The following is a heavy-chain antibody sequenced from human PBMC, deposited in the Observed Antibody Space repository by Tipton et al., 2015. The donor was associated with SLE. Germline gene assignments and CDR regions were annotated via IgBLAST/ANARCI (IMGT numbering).Heavy chain of an antibody. D-gene: IGHD4-17*01. CDR1: GGSFSGYY. Sequence: TLSLTCAVYGGSFSGYYWSWIRQPPGKGLEWIGEINHSGSTNYNPSLKSRVTISVDTSKNQFSLKLSSVTAADTAVYYCARDRPRLRFKSGAFDIWGQGTMATVSS. V-gene: IGHV4-34*01. CDR3: ARDRPRLRFKSGAFDI. CDR2: INHSGST. J-gene: IGHJ3*02.